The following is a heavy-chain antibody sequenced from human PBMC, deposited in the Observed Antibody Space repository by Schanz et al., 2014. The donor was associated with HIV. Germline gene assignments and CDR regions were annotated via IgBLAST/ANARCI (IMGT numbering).Heavy chain of an antibody. CDR2: IKDDGSRT. J-gene: IGHJ6*02. CDR3: ATRGDAYDSRYLGIAF. D-gene: IGHD3-10*01. V-gene: IGHV3-30*19. Sequence: QVQLVESGGGVVQPGRSLRLSCVASGFRFRGFGMHWVRQAPGKGLEWVATIKDDGSRTFYAASVKGRFTISRDDSKNSLFLLLNSLGSEDSAVYYCATRGDAYDSRYLGIAFWGPGTTVTVSS. CDR1: GFRFRGFG.